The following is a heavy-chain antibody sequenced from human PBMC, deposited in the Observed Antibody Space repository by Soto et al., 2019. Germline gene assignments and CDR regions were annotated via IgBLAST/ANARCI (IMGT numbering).Heavy chain of an antibody. J-gene: IGHJ4*02. V-gene: IGHV3-30-3*01. D-gene: IGHD3-3*01. CDR3: ARDYYDFDY. Sequence: QVQLVESGGGVVQPGTSLRLSCAASGFSFNTYAMHWVRQAPGKGLEWVAVISYDGGNKYYTDSVKGRFTISRDNSKNTLYLQMNSLRGEATAVYYCARDYYDFDYWGQGTLVTVSS. CDR1: GFSFNTYA. CDR2: ISYDGGNK.